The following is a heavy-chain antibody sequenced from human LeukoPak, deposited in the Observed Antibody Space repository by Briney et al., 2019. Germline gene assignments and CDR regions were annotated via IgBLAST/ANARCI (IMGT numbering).Heavy chain of an antibody. Sequence: GGTLRLSCAASVFTLSKYAMNWVRQAPGKGLEWVSGISGSGRNYRNSVKGRFTISRDNSKNTLYLQMNSLRAEDTAVYYCARNFGGSTYYPGDYWGQGTLVTVSS. J-gene: IGHJ4*02. V-gene: IGHV3-23*01. D-gene: IGHD2-21*01. CDR1: VFTLSKYA. CDR2: ISGSGR. CDR3: ARNFGGSTYYPGDY.